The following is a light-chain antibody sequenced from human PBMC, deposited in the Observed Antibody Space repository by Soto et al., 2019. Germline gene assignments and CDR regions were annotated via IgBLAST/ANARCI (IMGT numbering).Light chain of an antibody. J-gene: IGKJ3*01. Sequence: DIQMTQSPSSLSASVGDRVTITCQASQDMSNYLNWYQQKPGKTPKLLIYDASNLETGVPSRFSGSGSGTDFTFPISSLQPEDIATYYCQQYDNLPLFCPGTKVDIK. CDR1: QDMSNY. V-gene: IGKV1-33*01. CDR2: DAS. CDR3: QQYDNLPL.